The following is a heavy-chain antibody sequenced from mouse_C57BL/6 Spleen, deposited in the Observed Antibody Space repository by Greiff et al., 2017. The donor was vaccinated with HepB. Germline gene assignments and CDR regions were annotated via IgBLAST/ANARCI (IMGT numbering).Heavy chain of an antibody. D-gene: IGHD1-1*01. CDR2: INYDGSST. Sequence: DVKLVESEGGLVQPGSSMKLSCTASGFTFSDYYMAWVRQVPEKGLEWVANINYDGSSTYYLDSLKSRFIISRDNAKNILYLQMSSLKSEDTATYYCARVPSYYGSSYWYFDVWGTGTTVTVSS. CDR1: GFTFSDYY. CDR3: ARVPSYYGSSYWYFDV. J-gene: IGHJ1*03. V-gene: IGHV5-16*01.